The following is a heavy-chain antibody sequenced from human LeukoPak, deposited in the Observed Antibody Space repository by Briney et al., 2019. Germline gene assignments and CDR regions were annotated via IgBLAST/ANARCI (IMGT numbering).Heavy chain of an antibody. D-gene: IGHD3-3*01. V-gene: IGHV1-8*01. CDR2: MNPNSGNT. CDR3: AGSYDFWSGYYRGFDP. CDR1: GYTFTSYD. Sequence: ASVKVSCKASGYTFTSYDINWVRQATGQGLEWMGWMNPNSGNTGYAQKFQGRVTMTRNTSISTAYMELSSLRSEDTAVYYCAGSYDFWSGYYRGFDPWGQGTQVTVSS. J-gene: IGHJ5*02.